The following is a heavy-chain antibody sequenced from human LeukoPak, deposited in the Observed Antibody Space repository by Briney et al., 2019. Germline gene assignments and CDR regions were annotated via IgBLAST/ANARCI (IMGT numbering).Heavy chain of an antibody. V-gene: IGHV4-59*12. D-gene: IGHD6-6*01. Sequence: SETLSLTCTVSGGSISSYYWNWIRQPPGKGLEWIGYIYYSGTTNYNPSLKSRVTISVDTSKNQFSLKLSSVTAADTAVYYCARGGIADRLGTWGQGTLVTVSS. J-gene: IGHJ4*02. CDR2: IYYSGTT. CDR1: GGSISSYY. CDR3: ARGGIADRLGT.